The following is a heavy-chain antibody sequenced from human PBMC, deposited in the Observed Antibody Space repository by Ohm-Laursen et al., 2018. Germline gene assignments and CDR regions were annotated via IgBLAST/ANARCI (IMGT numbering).Heavy chain of an antibody. CDR3: ARVRTGAFLDY. D-gene: IGHD3/OR15-3a*01. CDR2: IFHGGSA. Sequence: SDTLSLTWAVSGYSISSGYYWGWIRQTPGKGLEWIGSIFHGGSAYYNPSLRSRVTLSVDTSKNQFSLKLTSVTAADTAVYYCARVRTGAFLDYWGQGTLVTVSS. J-gene: IGHJ4*02. V-gene: IGHV4-38-2*01. CDR1: GYSISSGYY.